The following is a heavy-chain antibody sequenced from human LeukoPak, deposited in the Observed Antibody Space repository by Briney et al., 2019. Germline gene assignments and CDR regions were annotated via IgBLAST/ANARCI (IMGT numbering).Heavy chain of an antibody. D-gene: IGHD3-22*01. CDR3: AREYHDSSGYYSYNIDY. CDR2: INPNSGGT. Sequence: ASVKVSCKASGYTFTGYYMHWGRHAPGQGLEWMGWINPNSGGTNYAQKFQGRVTMTRDTTISTAYMELSRLRSDDTAVYYCAREYHDSSGYYSYNIDYWGQGTLVTVSS. J-gene: IGHJ4*02. CDR1: GYTFTGYY. V-gene: IGHV1-2*02.